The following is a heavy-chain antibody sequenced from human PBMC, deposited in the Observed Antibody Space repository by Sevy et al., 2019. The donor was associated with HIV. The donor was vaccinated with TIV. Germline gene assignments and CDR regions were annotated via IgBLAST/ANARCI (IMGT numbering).Heavy chain of an antibody. V-gene: IGHV3-7*01. CDR3: ARQWLRYFDY. D-gene: IGHD5-12*01. Sequence: GGSLRLSCAASGFTFSRYWMSWVRQAPGKGLEWVANIKQDGSEKYYVDSVKGRFTISRDNAKNSLYLQMNSLRAEDTAVYYCARQWLRYFDYWGQGTLVTVSS. CDR2: IKQDGSEK. J-gene: IGHJ4*02. CDR1: GFTFSRYW.